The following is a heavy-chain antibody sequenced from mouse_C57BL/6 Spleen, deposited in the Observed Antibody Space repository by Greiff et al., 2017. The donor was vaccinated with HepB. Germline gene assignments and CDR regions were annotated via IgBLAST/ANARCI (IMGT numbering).Heavy chain of an antibody. CDR1: GYAFSSSW. D-gene: IGHD2-4*01. CDR2: IYPGDGDT. Sequence: VQLQQSGPELVKPGASVKISCKASGYAFSSSWMNWVKQRPGKGLEWIGRIYPGDGDTNYNGKFKGKATLTADKSSSTAYMQLSSLTSEDSAVYFCARGGLRQGFAYWGQGTLVTVSA. J-gene: IGHJ3*01. V-gene: IGHV1-82*01. CDR3: ARGGLRQGFAY.